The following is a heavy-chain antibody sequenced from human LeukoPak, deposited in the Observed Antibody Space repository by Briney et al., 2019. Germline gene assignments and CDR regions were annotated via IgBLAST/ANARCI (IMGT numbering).Heavy chain of an antibody. J-gene: IGHJ6*03. D-gene: IGHD1-14*01. CDR3: TRDGNGYYYYNYMDV. V-gene: IGHV3-21*01. CDR1: GFTFTDYS. Sequence: PGGSLKLSCATSGFTFTDYSMNWVRPAPGKGLEWVASISTVSTYTFYGDSVKGRISISRDNRKNILYLQMSSLSAEDTAVYYCTRDGNGYYYYNYMDVWGKGTTVTVSS. CDR2: ISTVSTYT.